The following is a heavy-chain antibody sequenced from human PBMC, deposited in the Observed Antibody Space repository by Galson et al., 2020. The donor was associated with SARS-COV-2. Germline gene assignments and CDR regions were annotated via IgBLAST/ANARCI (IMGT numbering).Heavy chain of an antibody. D-gene: IGHD7-27*01. Sequence: SCAASGFAFSSYAMTWVRQAPGKGLEWVSTILSSGIPYYADSVLGRFSISRDNSKNTIVLQMNSLTAEDTATYYCAKRGDHIPNWSVHFDYWGQGSLVTVSS. CDR1: GFAFSSYA. CDR2: ILSSGIP. V-gene: IGHV3-23*01. CDR3: AKRGDHIPNWSVHFDY. J-gene: IGHJ4*02.